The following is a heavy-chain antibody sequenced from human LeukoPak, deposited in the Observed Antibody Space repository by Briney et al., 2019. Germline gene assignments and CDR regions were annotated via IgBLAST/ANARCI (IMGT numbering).Heavy chain of an antibody. Sequence: SVKVSCKASGDTFSSYAISWVRQAPGQGLEWMGGIIPIFGTANYAQKFQGRVTITTDESTSTAYMELSSLRSEDTAVYYCAGGYSGYDWGYYYYMDVWGKGTTVTVSS. D-gene: IGHD5-12*01. CDR1: GDTFSSYA. CDR2: IIPIFGTA. CDR3: AGGYSGYDWGYYYYMDV. J-gene: IGHJ6*03. V-gene: IGHV1-69*05.